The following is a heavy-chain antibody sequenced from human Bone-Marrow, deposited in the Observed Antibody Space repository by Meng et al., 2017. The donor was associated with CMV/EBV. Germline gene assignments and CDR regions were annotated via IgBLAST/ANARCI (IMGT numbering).Heavy chain of an antibody. Sequence: SVKVSCKASGGIFSNYTISWVRQAPGQGLGWMGRIISILGIANYAQKFQGRVTITADKSTSTAYMELSSLRAEDTAVYYCARLGYCSSTSCQDYWGQGTLVTVSS. V-gene: IGHV1-69*02. CDR3: ARLGYCSSTSCQDY. CDR1: GGIFSNYT. CDR2: IISILGIA. J-gene: IGHJ4*02. D-gene: IGHD2-2*01.